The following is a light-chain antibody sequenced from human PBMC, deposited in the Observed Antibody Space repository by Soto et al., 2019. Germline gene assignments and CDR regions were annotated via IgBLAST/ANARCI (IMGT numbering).Light chain of an antibody. CDR3: QSYDISLSGT. V-gene: IGLV1-40*01. J-gene: IGLJ1*01. CDR2: GNT. CDR1: SSNIGAGYD. Sequence: QSVLTQPPSVSGAPGQRVTISCTGSSSNIGAGYDVHWYQQLPGTAPKLLIYGNTNRPSGVPDRFSGSKSGTSASLAITGLQAEDEADYYCQSYDISLSGTFGTGTKVTVL.